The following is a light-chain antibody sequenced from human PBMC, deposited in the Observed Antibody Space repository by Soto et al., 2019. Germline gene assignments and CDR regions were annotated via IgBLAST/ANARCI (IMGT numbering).Light chain of an antibody. Sequence: EIVLTQSPATLSLSPGERATLSCRASQSVGSYLAWFQQRPGQAPRLVIHDASKRATGIPARFSGSGSGTDFSLTINGLDPEDFAVHYCQQRDNWPFTFGPGTTVDIK. CDR2: DAS. CDR3: QQRDNWPFT. V-gene: IGKV3-11*01. CDR1: QSVGSY. J-gene: IGKJ3*01.